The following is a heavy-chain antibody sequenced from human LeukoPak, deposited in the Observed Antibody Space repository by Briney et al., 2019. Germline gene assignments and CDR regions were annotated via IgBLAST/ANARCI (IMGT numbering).Heavy chain of an antibody. D-gene: IGHD5-18*01. V-gene: IGHV4-4*07. CDR3: ARAGDTAMVSWFDP. Sequence: SETLPLTCTVSGGSISSYYWSWIRQPAGKGLEWIGRIYTSGSTNYNPSLKSRVTMSVDTSKNQFSLKLSSVTTADTAVYYCARAGDTAMVSWFDPWGQGTLVTVSS. CDR2: IYTSGST. J-gene: IGHJ5*02. CDR1: GGSISSYY.